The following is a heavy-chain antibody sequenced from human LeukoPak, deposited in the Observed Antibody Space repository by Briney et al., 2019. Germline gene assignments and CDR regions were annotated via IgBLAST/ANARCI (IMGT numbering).Heavy chain of an antibody. CDR3: ARDLSVTTLYIDAFDI. D-gene: IGHD4-17*01. J-gene: IGHJ3*02. V-gene: IGHV3-48*01. CDR1: GFTFSSYS. Sequence: GRSLRLSCAASGFTFSSYSMSWVRHPPGKGLEWVSCLTGTSSTTYYADSVKGRFTISRDNAKNSLYLQMNSLRAEDTAVYYCARDLSVTTLYIDAFDIWGQGTMVTVSS. CDR2: LTGTSSTT.